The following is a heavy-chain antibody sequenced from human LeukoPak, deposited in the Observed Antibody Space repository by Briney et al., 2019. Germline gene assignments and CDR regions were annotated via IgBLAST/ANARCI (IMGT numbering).Heavy chain of an antibody. D-gene: IGHD1-1*01. CDR2: IYTSGST. CDR1: GGSISSGSYY. V-gene: IGHV4-61*02. Sequence: SETLSLTCTVSGGSISSGSYYWSWIRQPAGKGLEWIGRIYTSGSTNYNPSLKSRVTISVDTSKNQFSLKLSSVTAADTAVYYCARELGWNDGGGRNAFDIWGQGTMVTVSS. CDR3: ARELGWNDGGGRNAFDI. J-gene: IGHJ3*02.